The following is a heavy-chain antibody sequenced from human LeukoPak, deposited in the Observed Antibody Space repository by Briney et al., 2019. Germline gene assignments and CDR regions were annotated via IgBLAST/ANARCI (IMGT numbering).Heavy chain of an antibody. Sequence: PGGSLRLSCAASGFTFSSYWMSWVRQAPGKGLEWVGRIKSTTDGGTTNHAAPVKGRFTISRDDSKNTLYLQMSSLKIEDTAVYYCTTGLFLRGGTYYLDTSGPKWDYWGQGALVTVSS. D-gene: IGHD3-22*01. CDR3: TTGLFLRGGTYYLDTSGPKWDY. J-gene: IGHJ4*02. CDR2: IKSTTDGGTT. CDR1: GFTFSSYW. V-gene: IGHV3-15*01.